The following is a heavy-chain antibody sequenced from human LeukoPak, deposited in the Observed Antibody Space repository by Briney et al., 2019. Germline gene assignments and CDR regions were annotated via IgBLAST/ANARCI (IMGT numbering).Heavy chain of an antibody. J-gene: IGHJ4*02. CDR1: GGSISSYY. CDR2: ISYSGST. CDR3: ARTLPRTYYDILTGYYHDY. D-gene: IGHD3-9*01. V-gene: IGHV4-59*08. Sequence: PSETLSLTCTVSGGSISSYYWSWIRQPPGKGLEWIGYISYSGSTNYNPSLKSRVTISVDTSKNQFSLKLSSVTAADTAVYYCARTLPRTYYDILTGYYHDYWGQGTLVTVSS.